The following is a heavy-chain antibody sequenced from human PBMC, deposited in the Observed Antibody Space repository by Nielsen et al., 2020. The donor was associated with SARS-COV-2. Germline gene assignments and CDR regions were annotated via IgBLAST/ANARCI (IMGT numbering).Heavy chain of an antibody. CDR3: ARHPFRGAAAPIDY. J-gene: IGHJ4*02. CDR2: IYPGDSDT. D-gene: IGHD6-13*01. Sequence: GGSLRLSCKGSGYSFTSYWIGWVRQMPGKGLEWMGIIYPGDSDTRYSPSFQGQVTISADKSISTAYLQWSSLKASDTAMYYCARHPFRGAAAPIDYWGQGTLVTVSS. V-gene: IGHV5-51*01. CDR1: GYSFTSYW.